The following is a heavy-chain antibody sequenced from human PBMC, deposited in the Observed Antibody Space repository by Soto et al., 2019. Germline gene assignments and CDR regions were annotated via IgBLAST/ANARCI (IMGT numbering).Heavy chain of an antibody. CDR2: ISYDGSNK. V-gene: IGHV3-30*18. Sequence: QVQLVESGGGVVQPGRSLRLSCAASGFTFSSYGMHWVRQAPGKGLEWVAVISYDGSNKYYADSVKGQFTISRDNSKNTLYLQMNSLRAEDTAVYYCAKDLIIAATPGGYYFDYWGQGTLVTVSS. CDR3: AKDLIIAATPGGYYFDY. D-gene: IGHD2-15*01. J-gene: IGHJ4*02. CDR1: GFTFSSYG.